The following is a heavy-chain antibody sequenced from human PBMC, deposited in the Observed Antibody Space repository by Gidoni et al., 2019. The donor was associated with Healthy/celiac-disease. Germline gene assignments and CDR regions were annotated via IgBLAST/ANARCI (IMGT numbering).Heavy chain of an antibody. CDR1: GFTFSSYS. J-gene: IGHJ3*02. Sequence: EVQLVESGGGLVQPGGSLRLSCSASGFTFSSYSMNWVRQAPGKGLEWVSYISSSISTIYYAESVKGRFTISRDNAKNSLYLQMNSLRDEDTAVYYCARETTVVTPGHDAFDIWGQGTMVTVSS. CDR3: ARETTVVTPGHDAFDI. D-gene: IGHD4-17*01. CDR2: ISSSISTI. V-gene: IGHV3-48*02.